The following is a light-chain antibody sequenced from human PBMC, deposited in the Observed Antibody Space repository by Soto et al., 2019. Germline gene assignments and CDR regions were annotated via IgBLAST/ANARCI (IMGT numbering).Light chain of an antibody. J-gene: IGLJ3*02. CDR1: SSDVGAYNY. CDR3: TSYTTTSTVV. CDR2: GVS. V-gene: IGLV2-14*01. Sequence: QSALTQPASVSGSPGQSITISCTGTSSDVGAYNYVSWYQQHPGKAPKLMIYGVSNRPSGIPNRFSGSKSGNTASLTISGLQAEDEADYYCTSYTTTSTVVFGGGTKVTVL.